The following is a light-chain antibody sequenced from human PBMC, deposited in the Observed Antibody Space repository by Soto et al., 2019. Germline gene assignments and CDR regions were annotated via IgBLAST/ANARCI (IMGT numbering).Light chain of an antibody. CDR2: DAS. Sequence: EIVLIPSPATLSLSTGERATLSCRASQSVSSYLAWYQQKPGQAPRLLIYDASNRATGIPARFSGSGSGTDFTLTFSSLEPEDFAVSFCQQWLTFGGGTKVDIK. V-gene: IGKV3-11*01. CDR1: QSVSSY. CDR3: QQWLT. J-gene: IGKJ4*01.